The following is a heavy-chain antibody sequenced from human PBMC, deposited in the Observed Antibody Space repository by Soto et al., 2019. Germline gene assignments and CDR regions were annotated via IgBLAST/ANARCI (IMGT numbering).Heavy chain of an antibody. CDR2: IIPIFGTS. CDR1: GGTFSSYA. J-gene: IGHJ6*02. D-gene: IGHD6-19*01. Sequence: QVQLVQSGAEVKKPGSSVKVSCKTAGGTFSSYAITWVRQAPGQGLEWMGGIIPIFGTSNYAQKFQGRVTITADESTSTAYMELSSVRSEDTAVYYCARAMYSTGLGYGMDVWGQGTAVTVSS. V-gene: IGHV1-69*01. CDR3: ARAMYSTGLGYGMDV.